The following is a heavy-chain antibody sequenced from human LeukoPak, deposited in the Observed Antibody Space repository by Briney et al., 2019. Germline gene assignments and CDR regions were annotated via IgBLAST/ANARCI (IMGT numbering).Heavy chain of an antibody. Sequence: GGSLRLSCAASGFTFSSYAMSWVRQAPGKGLEWVAFIRYDGSNKYYADSVKGRFTISRDNSKNTLYLQMNSLRAEDTAVYYCAKILASRIHRAFDIWGQGTMVTVSS. CDR3: AKILASRIHRAFDI. V-gene: IGHV3-30*02. CDR1: GFTFSSYA. J-gene: IGHJ3*02. CDR2: IRYDGSNK. D-gene: IGHD5-18*01.